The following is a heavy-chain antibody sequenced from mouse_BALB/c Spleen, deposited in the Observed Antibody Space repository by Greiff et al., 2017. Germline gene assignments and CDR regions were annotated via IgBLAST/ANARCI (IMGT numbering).Heavy chain of an antibody. D-gene: IGHD2-4*01. Sequence: EVQRVESGPGLVKPSQSLSLTCTVTGYSITSDYAWNWIRQFPGNKLEWMGYISYSGSTSYNPSLKSRISITRDTSKNQFFLQLNSVTTEDTATYYCARSYEYDRAWFAYWGQGTLVTVSA. CDR1: GYSITSDYA. CDR2: ISYSGST. CDR3: ARSYEYDRAWFAY. V-gene: IGHV3-2*02. J-gene: IGHJ3*01.